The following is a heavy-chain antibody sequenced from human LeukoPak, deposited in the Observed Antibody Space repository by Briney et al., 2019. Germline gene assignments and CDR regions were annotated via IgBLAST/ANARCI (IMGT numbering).Heavy chain of an antibody. J-gene: IGHJ3*01. Sequence: SETLSLTCTVSGGSISSYYWSWIRQPPGKGLEWIEYIYYSGSTNYNPSLKSRVTISVDTSKNQFSLKLSSVTAADTAIYYCAREVGGSRAFDVWGQGTMVTVSS. V-gene: IGHV4-59*01. D-gene: IGHD6-13*01. CDR3: AREVGGSRAFDV. CDR1: GGSISSYY. CDR2: IYYSGST.